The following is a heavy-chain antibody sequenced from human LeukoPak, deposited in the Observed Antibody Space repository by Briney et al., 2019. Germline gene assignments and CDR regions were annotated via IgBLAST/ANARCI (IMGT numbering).Heavy chain of an antibody. CDR2: IYYSGST. V-gene: IGHV4-59*01. J-gene: IGHJ4*02. D-gene: IGHD1-26*01. CDR3: ARTSIVGATVFDY. Sequence: SETLSLTCTVFGGSISSYYWSWIRQPPGKGLEWIGYIYYSGSTNYNPSLKSRVTISVDTSKNQFSLKLSSVTAADTAVYYCARTSIVGATVFDYWGQGTLVTVSS. CDR1: GGSISSYY.